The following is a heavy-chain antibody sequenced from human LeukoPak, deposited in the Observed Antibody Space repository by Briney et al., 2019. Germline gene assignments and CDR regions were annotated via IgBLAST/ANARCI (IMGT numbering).Heavy chain of an antibody. CDR1: GYTFTGYY. D-gene: IGHD5-18*01. CDR2: INPNSGGT. CDR3: ARSRGDTAFAFDI. Sequence: ASVKVSCKASGYTFTGYYMHWVRQAPGQGLEWMGWINPNSGGTNYAQKFQGRVTMTRDMSTSTVYMELSSLRSEDTAVYYCARSRGDTAFAFDIWGQGTMVTVSS. V-gene: IGHV1-2*02. J-gene: IGHJ3*02.